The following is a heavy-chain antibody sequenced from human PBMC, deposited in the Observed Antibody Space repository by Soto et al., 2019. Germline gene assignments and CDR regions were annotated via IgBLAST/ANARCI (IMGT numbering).Heavy chain of an antibody. V-gene: IGHV5-51*01. D-gene: IGHD1-26*01. CDR3: ARHGVYSGSYYPYDYYGMDV. CDR1: GYIFSTYW. CDR2: IYPVDSDT. Sequence: GESLKISCKGSGYIFSTYWIGWVRQMPGKGLEWMGIIYPVDSDTRYSPSFKGRVTISADKSISTAYLQWSSLKASDTAMYYCARHGVYSGSYYPYDYYGMDVWGQGTTVTVSS. J-gene: IGHJ6*02.